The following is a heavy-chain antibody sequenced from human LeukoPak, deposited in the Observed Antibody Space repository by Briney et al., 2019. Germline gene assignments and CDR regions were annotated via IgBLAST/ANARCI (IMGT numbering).Heavy chain of an antibody. CDR1: GGTFSSYA. J-gene: IGHJ4*02. CDR3: ALTSYYDFWSGYYTAFAY. CDR2: VMPIFGTA. V-gene: IGHV1-69*13. D-gene: IGHD3-3*01. Sequence: SVKFSCKASGGTFSSYAISWVRQAPGQGLEWMGGVMPIFGTANYAQKFQGRVTITADESTSTAYMELSSLRSEDTAVYYCALTSYYDFWSGYYTAFAYWGQGTLVTVSS.